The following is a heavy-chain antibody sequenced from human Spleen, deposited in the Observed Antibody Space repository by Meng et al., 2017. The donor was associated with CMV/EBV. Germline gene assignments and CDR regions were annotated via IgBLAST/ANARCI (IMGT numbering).Heavy chain of an antibody. CDR3: ARDYNAGYSSGCIDY. V-gene: IGHV3-21*01. CDR1: GFTFSTHT. Sequence: GESLKISCAASGFTFSTHTMIWVRQAPGKGLEWVSSFSSGSNYIYYIDSVKGRFTISRDNAKSSVFLQMNSLRAEDTAVYYCARDYNAGYSSGCIDYWGQGTLVTVSS. D-gene: IGHD6-19*01. CDR2: FSSGSNYI. J-gene: IGHJ4*02.